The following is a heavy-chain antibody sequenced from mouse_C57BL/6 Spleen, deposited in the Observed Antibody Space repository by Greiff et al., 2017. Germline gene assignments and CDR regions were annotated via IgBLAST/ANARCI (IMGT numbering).Heavy chain of an antibody. J-gene: IGHJ4*01. V-gene: IGHV1-18*01. Sequence: EVQLQQSGPELVKPGASVKIPCKASGYTFTDYNMDWVKQSHGKSLEWIGDINPNNGGTIYNQKFKGKATLTVVKSSSTAYMELRSLTSEDTAVYYCARWLPLYYAMDYWGQGTSVTVSS. CDR3: ARWLPLYYAMDY. D-gene: IGHD2-2*01. CDR1: GYTFTDYN. CDR2: INPNNGGT.